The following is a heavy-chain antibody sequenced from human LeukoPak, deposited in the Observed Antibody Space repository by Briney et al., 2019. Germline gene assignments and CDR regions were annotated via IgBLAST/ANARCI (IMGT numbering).Heavy chain of an antibody. CDR1: GGSISYYY. D-gene: IGHD3-3*01. CDR2: IFHSGNT. Sequence: SETLSLTCAVSGGSISYYYWTWIRQPPGKGLEWLGSIFHSGNTDYNPSLKSRVTMSVDTSKNQFSLKLSSVTAADTAVYYCARGQPVNFWSGYSSSYYFDYWGQGTLVTVSS. CDR3: ARGQPVNFWSGYSSSYYFDY. J-gene: IGHJ4*02. V-gene: IGHV4-59*12.